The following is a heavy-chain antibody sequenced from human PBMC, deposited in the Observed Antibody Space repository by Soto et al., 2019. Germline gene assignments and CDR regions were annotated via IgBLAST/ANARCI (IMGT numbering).Heavy chain of an antibody. CDR3: ARGAGIVLVPDAIFDS. D-gene: IGHD2-2*01. J-gene: IGHJ4*02. V-gene: IGHV4-59*01. CDR2: IYYSGST. CDR1: GGSISSYY. Sequence: PSETLSLTCTVSGGSISSYYWSWIRQPPGKGLEWIGYIYYSGSTNYNPSLKSRVTISVDTFENQFSLQLTSVTSADTAIYYCARGAGIVLVPDAIFDSWGQGTLVTVSS.